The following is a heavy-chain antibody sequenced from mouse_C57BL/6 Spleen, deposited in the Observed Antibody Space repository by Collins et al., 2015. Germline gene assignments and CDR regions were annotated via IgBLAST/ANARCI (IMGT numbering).Heavy chain of an antibody. D-gene: IGHD1-1*01. CDR1: GYSITSDYA. CDR3: ARTTVRYFDV. CDR2: ISYSGST. V-gene: IGHV3-2*02. Sequence: DVQLQESGPGLVKPSQSLSLTCTVTGYSITSDYAWNWIRQFPGNKLEWMGYISYSGSTSYNPSLKSRISITRDTSKNQFFLQLNSVTTEDTATYYCARTTVRYFDVWGAGTTVTVSS. J-gene: IGHJ1*01.